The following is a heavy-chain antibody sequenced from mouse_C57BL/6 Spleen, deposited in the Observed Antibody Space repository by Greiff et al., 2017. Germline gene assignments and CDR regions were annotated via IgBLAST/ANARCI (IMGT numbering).Heavy chain of an antibody. D-gene: IGHD1-1*01. V-gene: IGHV1-55*01. J-gene: IGHJ2*01. CDR2: IYPGSGST. Sequence: QVQLQQPGAELVKPGASVKMSCKASGYTFTSYWITWVKQRPGQGLEWIGDIYPGSGSTNYNEKFKSKATLTVDTSSSPPYMQLSSLTSEDSAGYYGARGNGRTFFDGGGQGTTLTVSS. CDR1: GYTFTSYW. CDR3: ARGNGRTFFDG.